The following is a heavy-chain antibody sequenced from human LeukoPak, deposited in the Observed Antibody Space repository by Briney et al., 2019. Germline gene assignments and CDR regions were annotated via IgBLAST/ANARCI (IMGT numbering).Heavy chain of an antibody. Sequence: PGRSLRLSCAASGFTFSSYGMYWVRQAPGKGLEWVAVIWYDGSNKYYADSVKGRFTISRDNSKNTLYLQMNSLRAEDTAVYYCARDQGQWLVPRYFDLWGRGTLVTVSS. CDR3: ARDQGQWLVPRYFDL. D-gene: IGHD6-19*01. CDR1: GFTFSSYG. CDR2: IWYDGSNK. V-gene: IGHV3-33*01. J-gene: IGHJ2*01.